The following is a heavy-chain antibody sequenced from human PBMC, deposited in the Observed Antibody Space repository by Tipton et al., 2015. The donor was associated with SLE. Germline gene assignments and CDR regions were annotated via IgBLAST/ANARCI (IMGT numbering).Heavy chain of an antibody. CDR2: ISAYNGNT. D-gene: IGHD2-2*01. CDR3: ASQGYCSSTSCPIGYFQH. V-gene: IGHV1-18*01. J-gene: IGHJ1*01. CDR1: GYTFTSYG. Sequence: QVQLVQSGAEVKKPGASVNASCKASGYTFTSYGISWVRQAPGQGLEWMGWISAYNGNTNYAQKLQGRVTMTTDTSTSTAYMELRSLGSGDTAVYYCASQGYCSSTSCPIGYFQHWGQGTLVTVSS.